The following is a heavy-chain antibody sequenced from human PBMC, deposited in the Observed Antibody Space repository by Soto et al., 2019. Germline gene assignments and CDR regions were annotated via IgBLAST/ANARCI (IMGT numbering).Heavy chain of an antibody. Sequence: PGGSLRLSCAASRFTFSSCAMSWVRQAPGKGLEWVSTISGSGASTYYADSVKGRFTISRDNSKNTLYLQMNSLRAEDTAVYYCAKDYYSGSYGSFDYRRRGTLVTVSS. CDR2: ISGSGAST. J-gene: IGHJ4*02. D-gene: IGHD1-26*01. CDR3: AKDYYSGSYGSFDY. V-gene: IGHV3-23*01. CDR1: RFTFSSCA.